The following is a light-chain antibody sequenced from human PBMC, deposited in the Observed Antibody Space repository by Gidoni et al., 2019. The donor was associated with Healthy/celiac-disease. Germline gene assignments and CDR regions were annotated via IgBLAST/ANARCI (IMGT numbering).Light chain of an antibody. J-gene: IGKJ4*01. Sequence: DIQMTQSPSSLSASVRDRVTITCQASQDISNYCNWYQQKPGKAPKPLIYDASNLETGVPSRFSGSGSGTDFTFTISSLQPEDIATYYCQQYDNLPLTFGGGTKVEIK. CDR2: DAS. CDR1: QDISNY. CDR3: QQYDNLPLT. V-gene: IGKV1-33*01.